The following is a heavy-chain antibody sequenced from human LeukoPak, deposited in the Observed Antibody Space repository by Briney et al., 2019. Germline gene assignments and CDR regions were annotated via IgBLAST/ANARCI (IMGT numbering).Heavy chain of an antibody. CDR3: AKDGILWFGELSREGDY. Sequence: PGGSLRLSCAASGFTFSSYAMSWVRQAPGKGLEWVSAISGSGGSTYCADSVKGRFTISRDNSKNTLYLQMNSLRAEDTAVYYCAKDGILWFGELSREGDYWGQGTLVTVSS. CDR1: GFTFSSYA. D-gene: IGHD3-10*01. V-gene: IGHV3-23*01. CDR2: ISGSGGST. J-gene: IGHJ4*02.